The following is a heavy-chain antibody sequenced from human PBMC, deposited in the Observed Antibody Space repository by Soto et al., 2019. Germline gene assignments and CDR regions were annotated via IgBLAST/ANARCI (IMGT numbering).Heavy chain of an antibody. D-gene: IGHD6-13*01. J-gene: IGHJ4*02. CDR2: ISYDGTNK. Sequence: QVQLVESGGGVVQPGRSLRLSCAASGFIFSDHNMHWVRQAPGKGLEWVAVISYDGTNKYYADYVQGRFTISRDNSGNKLALQMNSLGAGDTAVYYCAKDRSNSWSFDYWGQGTLVTVSS. V-gene: IGHV3-30*18. CDR3: AKDRSNSWSFDY. CDR1: GFIFSDHN.